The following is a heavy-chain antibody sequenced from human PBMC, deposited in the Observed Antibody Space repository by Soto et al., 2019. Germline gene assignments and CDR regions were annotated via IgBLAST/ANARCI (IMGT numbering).Heavy chain of an antibody. CDR3: ARDPRGWYFDY. V-gene: IGHV4-59*01. J-gene: IGHJ4*02. CDR1: GGSISSYY. D-gene: IGHD6-19*01. Sequence: PSETLSLTCTVSGGSISSYYWSWIRQPPGKGLEWIGYIYYSGSTNYNPSLKSRVTISVDTSKNQLSLKLSSVTAADTAVYYCARDPRGWYFDYWGQGTLVTVSS. CDR2: IYYSGST.